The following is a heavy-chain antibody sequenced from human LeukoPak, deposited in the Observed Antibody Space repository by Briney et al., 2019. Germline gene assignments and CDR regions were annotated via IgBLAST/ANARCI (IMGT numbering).Heavy chain of an antibody. CDR1: DYSFTSYT. CDR2: ISGYNGNT. J-gene: IGHJ6*02. V-gene: IGHV1-18*01. CDR3: AREMTGIRDGYNFHYYYGMDV. Sequence: GASVKVPCKASDYSFTSYTISWVRQAPGQGPEWMGWISGYNGNTNYAQKFQGRVTMTTDTSTSTAYMELRSLRSDDTAVYYCAREMTGIRDGYNFHYYYGMDVWGQGTTVTVSS. D-gene: IGHD5-24*01.